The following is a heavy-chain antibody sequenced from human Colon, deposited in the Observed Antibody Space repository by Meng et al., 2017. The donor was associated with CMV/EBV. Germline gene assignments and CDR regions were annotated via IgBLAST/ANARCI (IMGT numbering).Heavy chain of an antibody. V-gene: IGHV4-39*07. D-gene: IGHD1-14*01. CDR2: IYYNGRT. CDR3: AREGAGTYNHYYFGMDV. J-gene: IGHJ6*02. CDR1: SDSVRTSTHY. Sequence: GSLRLSCSVSSDSVRTSTHYWAWIRQAPGKRLEWIGNIYYNGRTNYNPSLKSRVTISMDTSKNHFSLRLSSVTAADTAIYYCAREGAGTYNHYYFGMDVWGQGTTVTVSS.